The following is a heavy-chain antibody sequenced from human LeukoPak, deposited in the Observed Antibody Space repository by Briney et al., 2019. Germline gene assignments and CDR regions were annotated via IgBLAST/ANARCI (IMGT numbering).Heavy chain of an antibody. D-gene: IGHD1-26*01. Sequence: ASVKVSCKASGGTFSSYAISWVRQAPGQGLEWMGGIIPIFGTANYAQKFQGRVTITADESTSTAYMELSSLRSEDTAVYHCARYSGSLRHFDYWGQGTLVTVSS. V-gene: IGHV1-69*13. J-gene: IGHJ4*02. CDR2: IIPIFGTA. CDR3: ARYSGSLRHFDY. CDR1: GGTFSSYA.